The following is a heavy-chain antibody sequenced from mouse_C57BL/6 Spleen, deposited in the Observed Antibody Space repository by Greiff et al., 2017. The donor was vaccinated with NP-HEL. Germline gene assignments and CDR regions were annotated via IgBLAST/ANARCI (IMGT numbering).Heavy chain of an antibody. V-gene: IGHV14-1*01. CDR2: IDPEDGDT. D-gene: IGHD4-1*01. Sequence: EVQLQQSGAELVRPGASVKLSCTASGFNIKDYYMHWVKQRPEQGLEWIGRIDPEDGDTEYAPKFQGKATMTADTSSNTAYLQLSSLTSEDTAVYYCTTRLTLKLGRNYRGQDTTLTVSS. CDR1: GFNIKDYY. CDR3: TTRLTLKLGRNY. J-gene: IGHJ2*01.